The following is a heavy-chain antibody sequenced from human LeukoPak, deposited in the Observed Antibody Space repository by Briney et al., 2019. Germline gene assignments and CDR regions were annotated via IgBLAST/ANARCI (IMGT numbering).Heavy chain of an antibody. D-gene: IGHD3-9*01. CDR2: IIPIFGTA. CDR1: GGTFSSDA. J-gene: IGHJ3*02. CDR3: QYDILTGYYPPPHDAFDI. V-gene: IGHV1-69*06. Sequence: VASVKVSCKASGGTFSSDAISWVRQAPGQGLEWMGGIIPIFGTANYAQKFQDRVTITADKSTSTAYMELSSLRSEDTAVYYCQYDILTGYYPPPHDAFDIWGQGTMVTVSS.